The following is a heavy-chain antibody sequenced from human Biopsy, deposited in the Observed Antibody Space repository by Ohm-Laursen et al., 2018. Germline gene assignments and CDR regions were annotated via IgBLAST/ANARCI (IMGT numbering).Heavy chain of an antibody. V-gene: IGHV4-59*01. CDR3: ARLYRLDDYWNDDPPDAFDV. J-gene: IGHJ3*01. Sequence: PGTLSLTCTVSGGSISSDYWSWIRQSPGKGLEWIGYISNRGSTNYNPSLRGRVTISVDTSKNQFSLKLSSVTAADTAVFFCARLYRLDDYWNDDPPDAFDVWGQGTMVTVSS. D-gene: IGHD3-3*01. CDR2: ISNRGST. CDR1: GGSISSDY.